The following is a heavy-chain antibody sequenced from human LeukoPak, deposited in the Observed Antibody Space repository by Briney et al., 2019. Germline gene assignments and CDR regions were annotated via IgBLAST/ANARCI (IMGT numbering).Heavy chain of an antibody. J-gene: IGHJ5*02. V-gene: IGHV4-38-2*01. D-gene: IGHD5-12*01. CDR2: IYHSGST. CDR3: ARRVKGGYEGWFDP. CDR1: GYSISSGYY. Sequence: PSEILSLTCAVSGYSISSGYYWGWIRQPPGKGLEWIGSIYHSGSTYYNPSLKSRVTISVDTSKNQFSLKLSSVTAADTAVYYCARRVKGGYEGWFDPWGQGTLVTVSS.